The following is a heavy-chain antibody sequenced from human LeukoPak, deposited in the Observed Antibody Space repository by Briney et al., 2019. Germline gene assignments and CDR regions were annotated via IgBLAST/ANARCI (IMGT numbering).Heavy chain of an antibody. V-gene: IGHV1-8*01. CDR2: MNPNSGNT. Sequence: ASVTVSCKASGYTFSTYDINWVRHVPGQGLEWMGWMNPNSGNTGYAQKFQGRVTMTRDTSTSTAYMELSSLRSEDTAVYYCARRSDYYDSSSYRYWGQGSQVFVS. CDR1: GYTFSTYD. CDR3: ARRSDYYDSSSYRY. J-gene: IGHJ4*02. D-gene: IGHD3-22*01.